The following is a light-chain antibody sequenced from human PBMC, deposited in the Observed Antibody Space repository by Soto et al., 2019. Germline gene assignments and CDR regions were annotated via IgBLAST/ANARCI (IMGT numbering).Light chain of an antibody. CDR2: DAS. J-gene: IGKJ4*01. CDR3: QQRNNWPPAT. Sequence: EIVLTQSPDTLSLSPVERATLSCRASQSVGRHLAWYQQKPGQAPRLLIYDASTRATGVPARFSGSGSGTDFTLSISSLEPEDFAVYYCQQRNNWPPATFGGGTKVEIK. CDR1: QSVGRH. V-gene: IGKV3-11*01.